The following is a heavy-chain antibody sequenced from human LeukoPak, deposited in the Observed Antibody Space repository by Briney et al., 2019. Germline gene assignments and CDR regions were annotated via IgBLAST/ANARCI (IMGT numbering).Heavy chain of an antibody. CDR3: ARDTEGITIFGVVGGAFDY. V-gene: IGHV1-18*01. D-gene: IGHD3-3*01. CDR2: ISAHNGNT. J-gene: IGHJ4*02. CDR1: GYTFTSYG. Sequence: ASVKVSCKASGYTFTSYGISWVRQAPGQGLEWMGWISAHNGNTNYAQKLQGRVTMTTDTSTSTAYMELRSLRSDDTAVYYCARDTEGITIFGVVGGAFDYWGQGTLVTVSS.